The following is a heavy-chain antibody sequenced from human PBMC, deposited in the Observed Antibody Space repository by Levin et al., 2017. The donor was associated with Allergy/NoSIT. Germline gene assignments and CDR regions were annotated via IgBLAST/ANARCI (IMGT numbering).Heavy chain of an antibody. V-gene: IGHV3-30-3*01. CDR2: ISYDGSNK. D-gene: IGHD6-13*01. CDR3: ARGNGAAGTGLDY. Sequence: GESLKISCAASGFTFSSYAMHWVRQAPGKGLEWVAVISYDGSNKYYADSVKGRFTISRDNSKNTLYLQMNSLRAEDTAVYYCARGNGAAGTGLDYWGQGTLVTVSS. CDR1: GFTFSSYA. J-gene: IGHJ4*02.